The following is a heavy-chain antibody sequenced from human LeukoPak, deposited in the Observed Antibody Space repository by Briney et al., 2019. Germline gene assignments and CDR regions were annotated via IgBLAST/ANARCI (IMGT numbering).Heavy chain of an antibody. V-gene: IGHV4-59*01. CDR2: IYYTGTT. D-gene: IGHD2-15*01. Sequence: PSETLSLTCPVSGASINNYYWSWIRQPPGKGLEWIGYIYYTGTTKYNPSLKSRVTISVDTPKNQFSLKLNSVTAADTAVYYCARGGCSGGNCYGFYYGVDVWGKGTTVTVS. CDR1: GASINNYY. CDR3: ARGGCSGGNCYGFYYGVDV. J-gene: IGHJ6*04.